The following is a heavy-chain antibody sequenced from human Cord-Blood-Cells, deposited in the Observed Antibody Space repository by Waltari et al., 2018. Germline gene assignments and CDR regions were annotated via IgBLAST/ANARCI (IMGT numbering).Heavy chain of an antibody. CDR2: IIPIFGTA. CDR1: GGTFSSYA. CDR3: ARAKWGASRYYDSSGYYPYYFDY. J-gene: IGHJ4*02. Sequence: QVQLVQSGAEVKKPGSSVKVSCKASGGTFSSYAISWVRQAPGQGLEWMGGIIPIFGTANYAQKFQGRVTITADESTSTAYMELSSLRSEDTAVYYCARAKWGASRYYDSSGYYPYYFDYWGQGTLVTVSS. V-gene: IGHV1-69*01. D-gene: IGHD3-22*01.